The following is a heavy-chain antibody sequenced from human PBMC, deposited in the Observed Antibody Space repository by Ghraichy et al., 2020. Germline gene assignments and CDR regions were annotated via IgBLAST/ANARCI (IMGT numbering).Heavy chain of an antibody. D-gene: IGHD5-18*01. CDR2: ISSSSSYI. J-gene: IGHJ4*03. V-gene: IGHV3-21*01. Sequence: GGTLRLSCAASGFTFSSYSMNWVRQAPGKGLEWVSSISSSSSYIYYADSVKGRFTISRDNAKNSLYLQMNSLRAEGTAVYYCAREPSGYRYGRELDYGREFDYWGQGNMVTVSS. CDR3: AREPSGYRYGRELDYGREFDY. CDR1: GFTFSSYS.